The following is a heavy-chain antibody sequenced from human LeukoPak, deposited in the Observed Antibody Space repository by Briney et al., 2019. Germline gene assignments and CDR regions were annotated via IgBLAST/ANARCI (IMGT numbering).Heavy chain of an antibody. D-gene: IGHD7-27*01. Sequence: GGSLILSCAASGFSSTSYSMNWVREALGKQVEWISYISVDSSNIYYADSMKGRFTISRDNAKNSLYLQMNSLRGEDTALYYCARESYWGSTDKGFDYWGQGTLVTVSS. J-gene: IGHJ4*02. CDR1: GFSSTSYS. CDR3: ARESYWGSTDKGFDY. V-gene: IGHV3-48*01. CDR2: ISVDSSNI.